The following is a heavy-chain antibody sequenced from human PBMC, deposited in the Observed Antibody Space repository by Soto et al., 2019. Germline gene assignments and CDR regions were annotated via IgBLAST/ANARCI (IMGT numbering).Heavy chain of an antibody. J-gene: IGHJ6*02. CDR2: IYYSGST. D-gene: IGHD1-26*01. CDR3: ARDTGSKGPLGDYGMDV. CDR1: GGSISSYY. V-gene: IGHV4-59*01. Sequence: QVQLQESGPGLVKPSETLSLTCTVSGGSISSYYWSWIRQPPGKGLEWIGYIYYSGSTNYNPSLKSRVTISVDTSKTQFSLKLSSVTAADTAVYYCARDTGSKGPLGDYGMDVWGQGTTVTVSS.